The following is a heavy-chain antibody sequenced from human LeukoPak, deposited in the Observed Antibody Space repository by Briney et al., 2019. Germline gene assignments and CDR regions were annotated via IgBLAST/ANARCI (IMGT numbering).Heavy chain of an antibody. CDR2: IYYSGST. D-gene: IGHD3-10*01. V-gene: IGHV4-39*07. CDR3: VGGEVISGHWFDP. J-gene: IGHJ5*02. CDR1: GGSISSSSYY. Sequence: KPSETLSLTCTVSGGSISSSSYYWGWIRQPPGKGLEWIGSIYYSGSTYYNPSLKSRVTISVDTSKNQFSLKLSSVTAADTAVYYCVGGEVISGHWFDPWGQGTLVTVSS.